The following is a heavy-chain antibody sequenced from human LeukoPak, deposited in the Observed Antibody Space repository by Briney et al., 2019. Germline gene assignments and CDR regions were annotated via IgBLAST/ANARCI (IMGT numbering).Heavy chain of an antibody. CDR1: GFTFSTSW. CDR2: IKADGSEK. V-gene: IGHV3-7*01. Sequence: GGSLRLSCAASGFTFSTSWLTWVRQAPGKGLEWVANIKADGSEKYYVDSVRGRFTISRDNAKNSLSLQMNSLRADDTAVYYCARHWEWAFDIWGQGSMVTVSS. D-gene: IGHD7-27*01. J-gene: IGHJ3*02. CDR3: ARHWEWAFDI.